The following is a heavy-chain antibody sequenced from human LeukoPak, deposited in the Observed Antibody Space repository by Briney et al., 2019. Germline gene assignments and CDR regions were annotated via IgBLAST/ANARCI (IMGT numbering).Heavy chain of an antibody. CDR2: ISWNSGSI. V-gene: IGHV3-9*01. D-gene: IGHD3-10*01. CDR1: GFRFDDYA. Sequence: GGSLRLSCAVSGFRFDDYAMHWVRQAPGKGLEWVSGISWNSGSIGYADSVKGRFTISRDNAKNSLYLQMNSLRAEDTALYYCAKASGETLTYYFDYWGQGTLVTVSS. J-gene: IGHJ4*02. CDR3: AKASGETLTYYFDY.